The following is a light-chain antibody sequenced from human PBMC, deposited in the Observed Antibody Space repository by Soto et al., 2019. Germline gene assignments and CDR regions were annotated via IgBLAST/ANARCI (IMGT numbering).Light chain of an antibody. CDR2: GAS. Sequence: EIVLTQSPGTLSLSPGERATLSCRSSQTFSSSFLAWYQPKPGQAPRLVMYGASSRAADIPDRFSGRGTGTEFTLTISRLEPEDFAVYYCQQYGGSPTFGGGTRVEIK. CDR1: QTFSSSF. V-gene: IGKV3-20*01. CDR3: QQYGGSPT. J-gene: IGKJ4*01.